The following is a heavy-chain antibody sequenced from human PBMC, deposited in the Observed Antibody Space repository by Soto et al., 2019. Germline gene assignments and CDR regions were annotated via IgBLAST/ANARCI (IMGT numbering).Heavy chain of an antibody. CDR2: INPSGGT. CDR3: ARVMGLLWFGEVPLNWFDP. D-gene: IGHD3-10*01. Sequence: SETLSLTCAVYGGSFSTDYWSWIRQPPGKGLEWIGEINPSGGTNYNPSLKSRVTISVDTSKNQFSLKLSSVTAADTAVYYCARVMGLLWFGEVPLNWFDPWGQGTLVTVSS. J-gene: IGHJ5*02. V-gene: IGHV4-34*09. CDR1: GGSFSTDY.